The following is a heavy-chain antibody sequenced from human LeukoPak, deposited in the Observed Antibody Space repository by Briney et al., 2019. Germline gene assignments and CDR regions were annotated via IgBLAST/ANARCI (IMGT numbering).Heavy chain of an antibody. CDR3: ARGLRGRGDGYNSYYFDY. J-gene: IGHJ4*02. CDR2: MNPNSGNT. V-gene: IGHV1-8*01. Sequence: ASVKVSCKASGYTFTSYDINWVRQATGQGVEWMGWMNPNSGNTGYAQKFQGRVTMTRNTSISTAYMELSSLRSEDTAVYYCARGLRGRGDGYNSYYFDYWGQGTLATVS. CDR1: GYTFTSYD. D-gene: IGHD5-24*01.